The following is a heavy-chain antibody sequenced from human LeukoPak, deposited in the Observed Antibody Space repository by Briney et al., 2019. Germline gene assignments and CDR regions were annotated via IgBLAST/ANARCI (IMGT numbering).Heavy chain of an antibody. D-gene: IGHD3-10*01. V-gene: IGHV3-11*04. CDR1: GFTFSDDY. Sequence: GESLRLSCAVSGFTFSDDYMTWIRQAPGKGLEWVSYISNSDGTTYYADFERGRFTISRDNAKKSLYLQMNSLTVEDTAVYYCARGGSYSCLDYWGQGTLVTVSS. J-gene: IGHJ4*02. CDR2: ISNSDGTT. CDR3: ARGGSYSCLDY.